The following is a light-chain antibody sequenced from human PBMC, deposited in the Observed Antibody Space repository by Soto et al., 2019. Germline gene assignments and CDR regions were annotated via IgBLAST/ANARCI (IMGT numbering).Light chain of an antibody. CDR1: QSSSSW. J-gene: IGKJ1*01. Sequence: DIQMTQSPSTLSASVGDRVTITCRASQSSSSWLAWYQQKPGKAPRLLIYKASTLESGVPSRFSGSGSGTDFTLTISSLQPDDFATYYCQQYNSYPRTFGQGTKVDI. CDR2: KAS. CDR3: QQYNSYPRT. V-gene: IGKV1-5*03.